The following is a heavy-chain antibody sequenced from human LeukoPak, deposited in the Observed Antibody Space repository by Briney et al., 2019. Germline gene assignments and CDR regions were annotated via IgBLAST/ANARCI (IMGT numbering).Heavy chain of an antibody. J-gene: IGHJ4*02. Sequence: ASVKVSCKASGYTFTSYGISWVRQAPAQGLEWMGWISAYNGNKNYAQKLQGRVTMTTDTSTSTAYMELRSLTSDDTAVYYCARCPPFPASRYSSSAGDYWGQGTLVTVSS. CDR1: GYTFTSYG. CDR3: ARCPPFPASRYSSSAGDY. V-gene: IGHV1-18*01. CDR2: ISAYNGNK. D-gene: IGHD6-6*01.